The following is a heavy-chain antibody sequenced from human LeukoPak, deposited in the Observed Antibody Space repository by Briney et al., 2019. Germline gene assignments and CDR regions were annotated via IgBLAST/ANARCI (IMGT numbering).Heavy chain of an antibody. CDR3: ARDRYRKDGYNYIGY. Sequence: INPNSGGTNYAQKFQGRVTMTRDTSISTAYMELSRLRSDDTAVYYCARDRYRKDGYNYIGYWGQGTLVTVSS. CDR2: INPNSGGT. D-gene: IGHD5-24*01. V-gene: IGHV1-2*02. J-gene: IGHJ4*02.